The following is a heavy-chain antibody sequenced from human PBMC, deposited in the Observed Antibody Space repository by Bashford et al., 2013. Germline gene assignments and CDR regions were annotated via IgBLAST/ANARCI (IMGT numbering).Heavy chain of an antibody. CDR3: ARGPTYYYDSSGYYYGDY. J-gene: IGHJ4*02. CDR2: INPNSGGT. CDR1: GYTFTGYY. Sequence: SVKVSCKASGYTFTGYYMHWVRQAPGQGLEWMGWINPNSGGTNYAQKFQGRVTMTRDTSISTAYMELSRLRSDDTAVYYCARGPTYYYDSSGYYYGDYWGQGTLVTVSS. D-gene: IGHD3-22*01. V-gene: IGHV1-2*02.